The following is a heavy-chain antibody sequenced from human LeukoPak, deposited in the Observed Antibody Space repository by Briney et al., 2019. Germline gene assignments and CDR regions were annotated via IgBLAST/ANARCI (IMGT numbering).Heavy chain of an antibody. Sequence: TGGSLRLSCAASGFTFSSYGMHWVGQAPGKGLEWVAVIWYDGTNKYYADSVKGRFTISRDNSKNTLYLQMNSLRAEDTAVYYCVRVVSNGYYWTFEYWGQGTLVTVSS. V-gene: IGHV3-33*01. CDR2: IWYDGTNK. J-gene: IGHJ4*02. CDR3: VRVVSNGYYWTFEY. CDR1: GFTFSSYG. D-gene: IGHD3-22*01.